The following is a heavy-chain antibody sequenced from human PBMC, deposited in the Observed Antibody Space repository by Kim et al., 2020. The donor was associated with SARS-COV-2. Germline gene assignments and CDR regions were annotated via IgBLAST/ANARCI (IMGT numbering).Heavy chain of an antibody. CDR3: TTDESYYYDSSGYYYERYFDY. Sequence: GGSLRLSCAASGFTFSNAWMSWVRQAPGKGLEWVGRIKSKTDGGTTDYAAPVKGRFTISRDDSKNTLYLQMNSLKTEDTAVYYCTTDESYYYDSSGYYYERYFDYWGQGTLVTVSS. D-gene: IGHD3-22*01. J-gene: IGHJ4*02. CDR2: IKSKTDGGTT. CDR1: GFTFSNAW. V-gene: IGHV3-15*01.